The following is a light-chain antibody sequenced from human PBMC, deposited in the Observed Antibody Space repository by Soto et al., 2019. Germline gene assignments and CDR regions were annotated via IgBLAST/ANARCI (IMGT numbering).Light chain of an antibody. Sequence: QSALTQPRSVSGSPGQSVTISCTGTSSDVGGYKYVSWYQQHPGKAPKLMIYDVNKRPSGVPDRFSGSKSGNTASLTISGLQAEDEADYYCCSYAGGYTLVFGGGTKLTVL. CDR2: DVN. CDR3: CSYAGGYTLV. CDR1: SSDVGGYKY. V-gene: IGLV2-11*01. J-gene: IGLJ2*01.